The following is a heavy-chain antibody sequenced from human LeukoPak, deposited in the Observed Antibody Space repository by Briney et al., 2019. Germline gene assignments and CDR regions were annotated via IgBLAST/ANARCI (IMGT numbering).Heavy chain of an antibody. CDR2: IYRNGDT. J-gene: IGHJ6*03. Sequence: SDTLYLTCTASGGTISSDYNRAWLRLSPGNLLEWFGAIYRNGDTNYNPYLKSRVTISLVPSKNQFSLRLNAVTAADTAVYYCARAKRDYFENSGYESYYNFMDVWGKGTTVTVSS. V-gene: IGHV4-38-2*02. D-gene: IGHD3-22*01. CDR1: GGTISSDYN. CDR3: ARAKRDYFENSGYESYYNFMDV.